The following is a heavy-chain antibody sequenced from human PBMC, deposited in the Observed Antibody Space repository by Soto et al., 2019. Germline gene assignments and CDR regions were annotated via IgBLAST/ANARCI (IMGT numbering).Heavy chain of an antibody. Sequence: ASVKVSCKASGYTFTSYDINWVRQATGQGLEWMGWMNPNSGNTGYAQKFQERVTITRDMSTSTAYMQLSSLRSEDTAVYYCAAASSTSGGYYGMDVWGQGTTVTVSS. CDR2: MNPNSGNT. J-gene: IGHJ6*02. V-gene: IGHV1-8*01. CDR3: AAASSTSGGYYGMDV. D-gene: IGHD2-2*01. CDR1: GYTFTSYD.